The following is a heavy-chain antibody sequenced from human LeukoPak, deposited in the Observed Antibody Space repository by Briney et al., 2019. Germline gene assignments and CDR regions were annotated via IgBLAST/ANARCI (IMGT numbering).Heavy chain of an antibody. V-gene: IGHV4-30-2*01. D-gene: IGHD3-10*01. CDR3: ARDVGGFGDRSWFDY. J-gene: IGHJ4*02. CDR2: IYHSGST. Sequence: ASETLSLTCAVSGGSISSGGYSWSWIRQPPGKGLEWIGYIYHSGSTYYNPSLKSRVTISVDRSKNRFSLKLSSVTAADTAVYYCARDVGGFGDRSWFDYWGQGTLVTVSS. CDR1: GGSISSGGYS.